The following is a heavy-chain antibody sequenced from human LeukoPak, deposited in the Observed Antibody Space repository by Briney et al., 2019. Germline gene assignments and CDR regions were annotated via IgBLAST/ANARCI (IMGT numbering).Heavy chain of an antibody. J-gene: IGHJ5*02. CDR2: IIPIFGTA. V-gene: IGHV1-69*13. Sequence: ASVKLSCKASGVTFSSYAISWVRQAPGQGLEWMGGIIPIFGTATYTQKFQGRVTITAGESTSTAYMELSSLRSEDTAVYYCARDRGGVLMVYANWFDPWGRGTLVTVSS. CDR1: GVTFSSYA. CDR3: ARDRGGVLMVYANWFDP. D-gene: IGHD2-8*01.